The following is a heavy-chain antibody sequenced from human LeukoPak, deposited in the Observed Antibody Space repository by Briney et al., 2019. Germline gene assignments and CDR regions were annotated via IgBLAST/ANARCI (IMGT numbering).Heavy chain of an antibody. J-gene: IGHJ5*02. D-gene: IGHD1-26*01. CDR2: MNPNSGNT. V-gene: IGHV1-8*01. CDR1: GYTFTSYD. Sequence: ASVKVSCKASGYTFTSYDINWVRQATGQGLEWMGWMNPNSGNTGYAQKFQGRVTMTRNTSISTAYMELSSLRSEDTAVYHCARFCVGRQGENWFDPWGQGTLVTVSS. CDR3: ARFCVGRQGENWFDP.